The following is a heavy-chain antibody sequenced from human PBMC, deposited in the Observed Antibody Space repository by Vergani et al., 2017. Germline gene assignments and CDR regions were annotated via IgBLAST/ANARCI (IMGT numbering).Heavy chain of an antibody. V-gene: IGHV4-38-2*02. CDR1: NYSIGRDYF. CDR3: ARRGYSSSWYFDY. CDR2: IYHSGST. J-gene: IGHJ4*02. Sequence: QVHLQESGPGLVKPSETLSLTCSVSNYSIGRDYFWGWIRQPPGKGLEWIGSIYHSGSTYYNPSLKSRVTISVDTSKNQFSLKLSSVTAADTAVYYCARRGYSSSWYFDYWGQGTLVTVSS. D-gene: IGHD6-13*01.